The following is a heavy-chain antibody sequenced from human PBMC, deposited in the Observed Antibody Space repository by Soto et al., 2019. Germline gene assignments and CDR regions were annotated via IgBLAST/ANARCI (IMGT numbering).Heavy chain of an antibody. CDR1: GFTFSRYG. CDR2: ISSSTSYV. D-gene: IGHD2-2*01. J-gene: IGHJ5*01. V-gene: IGHV3-21*06. Sequence: WSLRLSCAASGFTFSRYGMNWLRQAPGKGLEWVASISSSTSYVYYADSVKGRFSTSRDNAKNILYLEMYALRTEDTAVYYCARDPSEGRVGNWFESWGQGTLVTVSS. CDR3: ARDPSEGRVGNWFES.